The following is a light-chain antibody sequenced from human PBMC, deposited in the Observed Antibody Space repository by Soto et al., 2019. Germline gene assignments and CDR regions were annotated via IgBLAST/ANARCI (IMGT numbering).Light chain of an antibody. Sequence: QSALTQPASVSGYPGQSITISCTGTSSDVGSYNLVSWYQQHPGKVPKLVIYEGSNRPSGISDRFSGSKSGVTASLRISDLQAEDEADYYCCTYTGHLTLVFGGGTTLTVL. V-gene: IGLV2-23*01. J-gene: IGLJ3*02. CDR2: EGS. CDR3: CTYTGHLTLV. CDR1: SSDVGSYNL.